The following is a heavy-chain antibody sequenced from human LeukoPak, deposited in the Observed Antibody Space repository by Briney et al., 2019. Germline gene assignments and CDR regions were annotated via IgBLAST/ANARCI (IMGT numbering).Heavy chain of an antibody. D-gene: IGHD3-3*01. J-gene: IGHJ3*02. CDR2: IRYDGSNK. CDR3: AKEGSSGSGYYTGFGAFDI. Sequence: GGSLRLSCAASGFTFSSYGMHWVRQAPGKGLEWVAFIRYDGSNKYYADSVKGRFTISRDNSRDTLYLQMNSLRAEDTAVYYCAKEGSSGSGYYTGFGAFDIWGQGTMVTVSS. CDR1: GFTFSSYG. V-gene: IGHV3-30*02.